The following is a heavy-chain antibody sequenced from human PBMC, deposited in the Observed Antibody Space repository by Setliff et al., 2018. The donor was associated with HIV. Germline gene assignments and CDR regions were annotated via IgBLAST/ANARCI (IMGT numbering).Heavy chain of an antibody. CDR3: ATRGDLLGRRASTGTVYYYYLDV. CDR2: FVPEHSET. J-gene: IGHJ6*03. D-gene: IGHD3-10*01. CDR1: GYTLTELS. V-gene: IGHV1-24*01. Sequence: ASVKVSCKVSGYTLTELSIHWVRQAPGKGLEWMGGFVPEHSETIYAQKFQGRVTMTEDTSTDTAFMGLSGLTSEDTAVHYCATRGDLLGRRASTGTVYYYYLDVWGNGTTVTVSS.